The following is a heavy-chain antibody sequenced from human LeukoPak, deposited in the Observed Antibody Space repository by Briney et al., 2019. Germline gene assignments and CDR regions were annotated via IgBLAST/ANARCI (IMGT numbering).Heavy chain of an antibody. CDR3: ARPRIAWSSHWYFEV. V-gene: IGHV3-11*03. J-gene: IGHJ2*01. D-gene: IGHD3-9*01. CDR1: GFTFSDYY. CDR2: ISTSGNYI. Sequence: GGSLRLACAASGFTFSDYYMSWIRQAPAKGLEWVSYISTSGNYINDADSVKGRFTISRDNAKNSLFLRMTSLRVEDTAVYYCARPRIAWSSHWYFEVWGRGTLVTVSS.